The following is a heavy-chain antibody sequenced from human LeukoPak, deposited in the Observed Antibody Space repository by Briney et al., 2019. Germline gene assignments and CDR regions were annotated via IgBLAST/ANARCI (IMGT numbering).Heavy chain of an antibody. D-gene: IGHD6-6*01. V-gene: IGHV3-53*01. CDR3: ARGLSSSSVFDY. Sequence: GGSLILSCAVSGFTVSSRYMSWVRQAPGKGLEWVSVIYSGGSTFYADSVKGRFTISRDNSKNTLSLQMNSLRAEDTAVYYCARGLSSSSVFDYWGQGTLVTVSS. CDR2: IYSGGST. CDR1: GFTVSSRY. J-gene: IGHJ4*02.